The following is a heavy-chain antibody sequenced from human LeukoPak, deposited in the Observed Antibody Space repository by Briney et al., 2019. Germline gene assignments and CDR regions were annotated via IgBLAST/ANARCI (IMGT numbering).Heavy chain of an antibody. CDR2: INPNSGDT. Sequence: GASVKVSCKASGYTFTGYYMHWVRQAPGQGLEWMGRINPNSGDTNVAQKFQGRVTMTTDTSMSTAYMESSRLTSDDTAVYYCARAGGRSWFDPWGQGTLVTVSS. V-gene: IGHV1-2*06. CDR1: GYTFTGYY. CDR3: ARAGGRSWFDP. J-gene: IGHJ5*02.